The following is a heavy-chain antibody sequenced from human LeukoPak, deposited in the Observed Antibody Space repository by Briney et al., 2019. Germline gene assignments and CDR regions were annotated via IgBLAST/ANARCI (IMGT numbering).Heavy chain of an antibody. D-gene: IGHD3-10*01. V-gene: IGHV4-30-4*01. CDR2: IYYSGGT. Sequence: SETLSLTCTVSGGSISSGDYYWSWIRQPPGKGLEWIGYIYYSGGTYYNPSLKSRVTISVDTSKNQFSLKLTSVTAADTVVYYCARDSMVRGVNYYYYGMDVWGQGTTVTVSS. CDR3: ARDSMVRGVNYYYYGMDV. J-gene: IGHJ6*02. CDR1: GGSISSGDYY.